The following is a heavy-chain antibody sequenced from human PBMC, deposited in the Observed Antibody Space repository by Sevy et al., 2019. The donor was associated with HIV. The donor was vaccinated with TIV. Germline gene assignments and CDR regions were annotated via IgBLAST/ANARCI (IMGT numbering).Heavy chain of an antibody. CDR2: ITNDGSST. CDR1: GFTFNNYW. J-gene: IGHJ4*02. V-gene: IGHV3-74*01. Sequence: GGSLRLSCAASGFTFNNYWIHWVRQAPGKGLVWVSRITNDGSSTGYAGSVEGPFTLSRDNAKNTVYLQMDSLRAEDTAMYYCARDRGLSTPFDYWGQGALVTVSS. D-gene: IGHD3-16*02. CDR3: ARDRGLSTPFDY.